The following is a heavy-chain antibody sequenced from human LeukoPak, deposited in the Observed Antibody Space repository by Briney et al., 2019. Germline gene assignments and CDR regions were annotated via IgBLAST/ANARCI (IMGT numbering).Heavy chain of an antibody. CDR1: GYTFTGYY. CDR3: ARGPFGSSGWLDY. V-gene: IGHV1-2*04. CDR2: INPNSGGT. Sequence: GASVKVSCKASGYTFTGYYMHWVRQAPGQGLEWMGWINPNSGGTNYAQKFQGWVTMTRDTSISTAYMELSRLRSDDTAVYYCARGPFGSSGWLDYWGQGTLVTVSS. D-gene: IGHD6-19*01. J-gene: IGHJ4*02.